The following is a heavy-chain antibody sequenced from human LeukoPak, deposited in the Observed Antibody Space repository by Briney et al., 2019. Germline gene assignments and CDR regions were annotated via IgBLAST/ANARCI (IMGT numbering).Heavy chain of an antibody. V-gene: IGHV3-33*06. Sequence: QPGTSLRLSCAASGFTFSHYAMHWVRQAPGKGLEWVAVIWYDGSHDTYTDSVKGRFTVSRDNFKNVLHLQMNSLRVEDTAVYYCAKEGDYCSSSGCHKRGIDYWGQGTLVTVSS. CDR1: GFTFSHYA. J-gene: IGHJ4*02. CDR2: IWYDGSHD. D-gene: IGHD2-2*01. CDR3: AKEGDYCSSSGCHKRGIDY.